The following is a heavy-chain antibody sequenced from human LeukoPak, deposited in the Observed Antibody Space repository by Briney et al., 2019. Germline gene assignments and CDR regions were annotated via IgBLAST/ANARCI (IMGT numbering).Heavy chain of an antibody. CDR3: ARGGRYCSGGSCYSDY. CDR1: GYTFTSYD. V-gene: IGHV1-8*01. D-gene: IGHD2-15*01. J-gene: IGHJ4*02. CDR2: MNPNSGST. Sequence: GASVKVSCKASGYTFTSYDINWVRQATGQGLEWMGWMNPNSGSTGYAQKFQGRVTMTRNTSISTAYMELSSLRSEDTAVYYCARGGRYCSGGSCYSDYWGQGTLVTVSS.